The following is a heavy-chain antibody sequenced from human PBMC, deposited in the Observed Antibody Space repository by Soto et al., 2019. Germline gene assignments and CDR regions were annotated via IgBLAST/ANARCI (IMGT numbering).Heavy chain of an antibody. CDR1: GYTFTSYA. CDR3: ARDTAPSDV. Sequence: QVQLVQSGAEVKKPGASVKVSCKASGYTFTSYAMHWVRQAPGQRLEWMGWINAGNGNTKYSQKFQGRVTITRDPTASTAYMELSSLRSEDTALYYCARDTAPSDVWSQGTTVTVSS. V-gene: IGHV1-3*01. CDR2: INAGNGNT. D-gene: IGHD4-17*01. J-gene: IGHJ6*02.